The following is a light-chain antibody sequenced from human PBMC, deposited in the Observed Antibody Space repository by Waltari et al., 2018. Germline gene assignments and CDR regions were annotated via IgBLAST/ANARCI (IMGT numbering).Light chain of an antibody. J-gene: IGLJ1*01. CDR3: QSYDSSLSGVGYV. CDR2: GNS. Sequence: QSVLTQPPSVSGAPGHRVTIPCTVRSSNLVAGHDVHQSTQLPGTAPKLLIYGNSNRPSGVPARFSGSKSGTSASLAITGLQAEDEADYYCQSYDSSLSGVGYVFGTGTKVTVL. V-gene: IGLV1-40*01. CDR1: SSNLVAGHD.